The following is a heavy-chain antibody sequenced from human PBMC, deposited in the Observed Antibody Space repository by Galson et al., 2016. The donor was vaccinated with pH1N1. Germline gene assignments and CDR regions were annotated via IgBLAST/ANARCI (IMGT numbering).Heavy chain of an antibody. Sequence: SVKVSCKASGYSFTDYYVHWIRQAPGQGLEWMAIIKPTGGDTTYAQNFRGRVFVTRDTSTSTVYMEVTSLRSEDTAVDYCARAPYSNYHYYYFDFWGQGTLVTVSS. J-gene: IGHJ4*02. V-gene: IGHV1-46*01. CDR3: ARAPYSNYHYYYFDF. CDR1: GYSFTDYY. CDR2: IKPTGGDT. D-gene: IGHD4-11*01.